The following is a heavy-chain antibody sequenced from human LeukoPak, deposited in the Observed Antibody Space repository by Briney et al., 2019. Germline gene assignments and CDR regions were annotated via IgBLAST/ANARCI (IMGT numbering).Heavy chain of an antibody. J-gene: IGHJ4*02. Sequence: PGGSLRLSCAACGFTFSSYAMSWVRQAPGKGVEWVSAISGSGGSTYYADSVKGRFTICRDNSKNTLYLQMNSLRAEAPAVYYCAKVYPYGSGSYYGSFCYWGQGTLVTVSS. CDR3: AKVYPYGSGSYYGSFCY. D-gene: IGHD3-10*01. V-gene: IGHV3-23*01. CDR2: ISGSGGST. CDR1: GFTFSSYA.